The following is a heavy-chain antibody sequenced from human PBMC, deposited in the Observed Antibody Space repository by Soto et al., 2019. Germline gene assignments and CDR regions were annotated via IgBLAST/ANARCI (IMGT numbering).Heavy chain of an antibody. J-gene: IGHJ2*01. CDR1: GGSISSSSYY. CDR3: ARVAGDVYWYFDL. V-gene: IGHV4-39*07. CDR2: IYYSGST. Sequence: SETLSLTCTVSGGSISSSSYYWGWIRQPPGKGLEWIGSIYYSGSTYYNPSLKSRVTISVDTSKNQFSLKLCSGTAADTAVYYCARVAGDVYWYFDLWGRGTLVTVSS. D-gene: IGHD7-27*01.